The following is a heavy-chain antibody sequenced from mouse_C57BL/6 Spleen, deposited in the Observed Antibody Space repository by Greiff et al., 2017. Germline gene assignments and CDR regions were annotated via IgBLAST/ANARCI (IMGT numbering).Heavy chain of an antibody. V-gene: IGHV5-17*01. CDR2: ISSGSSTI. Sequence: DVHLVESGGGLVKPGGSLKLSCAASGFTFSDYGMHWVRQAPEKGLEWVAYISSGSSTIYYADTVKGRFTISRDNAKNTLFLQMTSLRSEDTAMYYCARSAVLELRVYYFDYWGQGTTLTVSS. J-gene: IGHJ2*01. CDR1: GFTFSDYG. CDR3: ARSAVLELRVYYFDY. D-gene: IGHD2-10*02.